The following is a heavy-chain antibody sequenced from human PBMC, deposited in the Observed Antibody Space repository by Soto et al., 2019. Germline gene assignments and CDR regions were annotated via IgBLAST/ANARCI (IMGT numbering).Heavy chain of an antibody. V-gene: IGHV4-38-2*01. CDR1: GYSISSGYY. CDR3: ARGAALSSGYRGFDY. Sequence: SETLSLTCAVSGYSISSGYYWGWIRQPPGKGLEWIGSIYHSGSTYYNPSLKSRVTISVDTSKNQFSLKLSSVTAADTAVYYCARGAALSSGYRGFDYWGQGTLVTVSS. D-gene: IGHD3-22*01. CDR2: IYHSGST. J-gene: IGHJ4*02.